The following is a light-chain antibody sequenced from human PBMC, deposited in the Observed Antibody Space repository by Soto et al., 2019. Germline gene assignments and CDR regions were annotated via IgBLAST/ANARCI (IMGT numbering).Light chain of an antibody. J-gene: IGLJ1*01. Sequence: QSALTQPASVSGSPGQSITISCSGTTNDIGGYNYVSWYQHHPGKVPKVIIYEVRNRPSGVSNRFSGSKSGNTASLTVSGLQAEDEADYYCSSYAGSNNLVFGTGTKLTVL. CDR3: SSYAGSNNLV. V-gene: IGLV2-14*01. CDR2: EVR. CDR1: TNDIGGYNY.